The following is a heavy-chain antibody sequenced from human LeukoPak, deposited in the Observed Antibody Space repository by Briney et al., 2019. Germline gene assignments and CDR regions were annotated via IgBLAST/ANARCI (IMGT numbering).Heavy chain of an antibody. CDR1: GFTFSSYS. Sequence: GGSLRLSCAASGFTFSSYSMNWVRQAPGKGLEWVSSISSSSSYIYYADSVKGRFTISRDNAKNSLYLQMNSLRAEDTAVYYCARDLQVDSRASGYWGQGTLVTVSS. D-gene: IGHD3-22*01. CDR2: ISSSSSYI. CDR3: ARDLQVDSRASGY. V-gene: IGHV3-21*01. J-gene: IGHJ4*02.